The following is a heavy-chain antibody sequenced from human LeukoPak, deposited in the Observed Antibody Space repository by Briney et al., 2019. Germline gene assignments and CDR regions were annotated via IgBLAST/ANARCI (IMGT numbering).Heavy chain of an antibody. J-gene: IGHJ4*02. CDR3: ARDLHSYGY. D-gene: IGHD5-18*01. CDR1: GYTCSSYS. CDR2: ISSSSSTI. Sequence: GGSLRLXCAASGYTCSSYSMNWVRLAPGKGLESVSYISSSSSTIYYADSVKGRFTISRDNAKNSLYLQMNSLRAEDTAVYYCARDLHSYGYWGQGTLVTVSS. V-gene: IGHV3-48*01.